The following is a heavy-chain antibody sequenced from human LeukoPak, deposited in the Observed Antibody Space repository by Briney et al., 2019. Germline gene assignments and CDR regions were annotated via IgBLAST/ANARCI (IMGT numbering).Heavy chain of an antibody. Sequence: GGSLRLSCAASEFTFSSHCMNWVRQAPGKGLEWVSVIYIGGDTYYADSVKGRFIISRDKSKNTLYFQMNSLSAEDTAMYYCARSMSGSRELWGQGTLVTVSP. J-gene: IGHJ4*02. V-gene: IGHV3-66*01. CDR2: IYIGGDT. CDR3: ARSMSGSREL. CDR1: EFTFSSHC. D-gene: IGHD1-26*01.